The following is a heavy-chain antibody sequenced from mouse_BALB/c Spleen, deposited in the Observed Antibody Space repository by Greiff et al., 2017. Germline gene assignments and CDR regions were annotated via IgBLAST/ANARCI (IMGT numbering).Heavy chain of an antibody. CDR2: IWSGGST. Sequence: QVQLQQSGPGLVQPSQSLSITCTVSGFSLTSYGVHWVRQSPGKGLEWLGVIWSGGSTDYNAAFISRLSISKDNSKSQVFFKMNSLQANDTAIYYCASPRWLLRHYAMDYWGQGTSVTVSS. J-gene: IGHJ4*01. D-gene: IGHD2-3*01. CDR3: ASPRWLLRHYAMDY. V-gene: IGHV2-2*02. CDR1: GFSLTSYG.